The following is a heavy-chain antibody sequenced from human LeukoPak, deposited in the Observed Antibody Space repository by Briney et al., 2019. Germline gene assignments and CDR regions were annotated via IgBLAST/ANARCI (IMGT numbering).Heavy chain of an antibody. V-gene: IGHV3-7*01. CDR3: V. Sequence: GGSLRLSCAASGFTFSRYWMTWVRQAPGKGLEWVANIKQDGSKTYYLESVKGRFSISRDNAKNSLFLEVNSLRAEDTALYFDVWGQGTMIIVSA. CDR1: GFTFSRYW. J-gene: IGHJ3*01. CDR2: IKQDGSKT.